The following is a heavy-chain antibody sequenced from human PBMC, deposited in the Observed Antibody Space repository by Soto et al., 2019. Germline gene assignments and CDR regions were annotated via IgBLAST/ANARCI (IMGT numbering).Heavy chain of an antibody. CDR3: ARASTVTHDY. CDR1: GGSISSSAYY. J-gene: IGHJ4*02. Sequence: QVQLQESGPGLVEPSQTLSLTCTVSGGSISSSAYYWSWVRQHPGKGLEWIGYIYSSGNPYYNPSPKSRVTISGPTSKNQFSLKLSSVTAADTAVYYCARASTVTHDYWGRGTLVTVSS. CDR2: IYSSGNP. V-gene: IGHV4-31*03. D-gene: IGHD4-4*01.